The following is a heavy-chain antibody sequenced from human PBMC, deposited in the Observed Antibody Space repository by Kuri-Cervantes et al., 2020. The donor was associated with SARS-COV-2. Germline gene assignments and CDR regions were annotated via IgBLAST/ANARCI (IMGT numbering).Heavy chain of an antibody. J-gene: IGHJ2*01. D-gene: IGHD1-26*01. CDR2: MNPNSGNT. CDR1: GYTFTSYD. Sequence: ASVKVSCKASGYTFTSYDINWVRQATGQGLEWMGWMNPNSGNTGYAQKFQGRVTMTRNTSISTAYMELSSLRSEDTAVYYCASKVGATAGDWYFDLWGRGTLVTVSS. V-gene: IGHV1-8*01. CDR3: ASKVGATAGDWYFDL.